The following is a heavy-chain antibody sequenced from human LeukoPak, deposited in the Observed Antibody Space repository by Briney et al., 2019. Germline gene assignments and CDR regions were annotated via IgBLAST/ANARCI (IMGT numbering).Heavy chain of an antibody. D-gene: IGHD2-2*01. J-gene: IGHJ3*02. CDR2: INPSGGST. CDR3: ARGVPAADGAFDI. Sequence: ASVKVSCKVSGYTFTSYYMHWVRQAPGQGLEWMGIINPSGGSTSYAQKFQGRVTMTRDMSTSTVYMELSSLRSEDTAVYYCARGVPAADGAFDIWGQGTMVTVSS. V-gene: IGHV1-46*01. CDR1: GYTFTSYY.